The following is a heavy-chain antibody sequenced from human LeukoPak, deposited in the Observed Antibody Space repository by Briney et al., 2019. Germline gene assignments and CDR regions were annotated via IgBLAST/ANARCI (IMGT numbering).Heavy chain of an antibody. D-gene: IGHD6-19*01. CDR1: GFTFSNYW. Sequence: GGSLKLSCAASGFTFSNYWMHWVRQGPGKGLVWVSRINSDGSRTGLADSERGRFTISRDNAKNTLYLQMSSLRADDTAVYYCARVDGYSSGWFDPWGQGTLVTVSS. J-gene: IGHJ5*02. CDR3: ARVDGYSSGWFDP. CDR2: INSDGSRT. V-gene: IGHV3-74*01.